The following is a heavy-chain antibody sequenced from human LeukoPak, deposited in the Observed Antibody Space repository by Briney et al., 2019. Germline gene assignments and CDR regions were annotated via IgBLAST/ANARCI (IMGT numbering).Heavy chain of an antibody. Sequence: PSETLSLTCTVSGGSISSYYWSWIRQPPGKGLEWIGYIYYSGSTYYNPSLKSRVTISVDTSKNQFSLKLSSVTAADTAVYYCARDGSDFWSGYYIYWGQGTLVTVSS. CDR1: GGSISSYY. CDR2: IYYSGST. CDR3: ARDGSDFWSGYYIY. V-gene: IGHV4-59*06. D-gene: IGHD3-3*01. J-gene: IGHJ4*02.